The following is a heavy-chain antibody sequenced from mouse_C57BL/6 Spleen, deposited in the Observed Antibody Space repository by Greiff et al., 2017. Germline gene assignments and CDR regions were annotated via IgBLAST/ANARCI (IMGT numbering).Heavy chain of an antibody. Sequence: QVQLQQSGAELVRPGTSVKVSCKASGYAFTNYLIEWVKQRPGQGLEWIGVINPGSGGTNYNEKFKGKATLTADKSSSTAYMQLSSLTSEDSAVCVCARSGSSYPWGQGTTLTVSS. CDR1: GYAFTNYL. D-gene: IGHD1-1*01. J-gene: IGHJ2*01. CDR2: INPGSGGT. CDR3: ARSGSSYP. V-gene: IGHV1-54*01.